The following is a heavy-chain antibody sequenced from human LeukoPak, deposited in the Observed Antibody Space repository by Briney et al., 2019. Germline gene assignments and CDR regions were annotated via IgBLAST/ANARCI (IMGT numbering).Heavy chain of an antibody. V-gene: IGHV3-23*01. J-gene: IGHJ4*01. CDR1: GFTFSSYA. CDR2: ISGSSGST. D-gene: IGHD3-3*01. CDR3: AKDNDFWSGYHFDY. Sequence: GGSLRLSCAASGFTFSSYAMSWVRQAPGKGLEWVSAISGSSGSTYYADTVKGRFTISRDNSKNTLYLQLNSLRAEDTAVYYCAKDNDFWSGYHFDYWGQGTLVTVSS.